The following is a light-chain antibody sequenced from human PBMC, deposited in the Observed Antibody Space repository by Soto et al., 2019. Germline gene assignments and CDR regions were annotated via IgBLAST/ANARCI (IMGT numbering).Light chain of an antibody. CDR3: QQYYSYLPWS. Sequence: AIRMTQSPSSFSASTGDSVTITCRASQSISTYLAWYQQKPGKAPKLLIYAASTLQTGVPSRFSGSESVTDFTLTIDCLQSKDFATYYCQQYYSYLPWSFGLGTKVEVK. CDR2: AAS. V-gene: IGKV1-8*01. CDR1: QSISTY. J-gene: IGKJ1*01.